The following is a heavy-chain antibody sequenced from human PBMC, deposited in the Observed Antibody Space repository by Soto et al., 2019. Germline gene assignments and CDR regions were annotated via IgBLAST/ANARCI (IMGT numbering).Heavy chain of an antibody. V-gene: IGHV4-39*01. CDR2: IYYSGST. D-gene: IGHD3-3*01. Sequence: SETLSLTCTVSGGSISSSSYYWGWIRQPPGKGLEWIGSIYYSGSTYYNPSLKSRVTISVDTSKNQFSLKLSSVTAADTAVYYCARHLGYDFWSGYYLTSGIDYWGQGTLVTVSS. CDR3: ARHLGYDFWSGYYLTSGIDY. CDR1: GGSISSSSYY. J-gene: IGHJ4*02.